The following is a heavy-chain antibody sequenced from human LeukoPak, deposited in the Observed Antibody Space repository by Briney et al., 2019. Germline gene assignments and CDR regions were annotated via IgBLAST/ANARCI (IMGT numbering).Heavy chain of an antibody. D-gene: IGHD4-17*01. V-gene: IGHV4-34*01. CDR2: INHRGNI. Sequence: SETLSLTCAVYGGSSSGYYWNWIRQPPGKGLEWIGEINHRGNINYNPSIKSLVTMSVDTYKNQVSLELRSVTAADTAVYYCARGDATSVTRFRPRPYLDYWGQGTLVTVSS. CDR1: GGSSSGYY. J-gene: IGHJ4*02. CDR3: ARGDATSVTRFRPRPYLDY.